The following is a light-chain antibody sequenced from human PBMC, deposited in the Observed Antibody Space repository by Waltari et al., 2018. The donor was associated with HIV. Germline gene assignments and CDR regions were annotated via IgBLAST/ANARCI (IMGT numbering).Light chain of an antibody. Sequence: EIVLTQSPGTLSLSPGDRATLSCRASQSVRSTYLAWYQQKPGQAPRLLISAASSRATGIPDRFSGSGSGTDFTLTISRLEPEDFAVYYCQQYGSSPITFGQGTRLEIK. J-gene: IGKJ5*01. CDR2: AAS. V-gene: IGKV3-20*01. CDR1: QSVRSTY. CDR3: QQYGSSPIT.